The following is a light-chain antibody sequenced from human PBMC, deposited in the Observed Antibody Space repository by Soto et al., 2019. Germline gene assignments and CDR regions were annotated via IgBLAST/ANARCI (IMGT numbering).Light chain of an antibody. CDR2: YDS. J-gene: IGLJ3*02. CDR1: NIGTKN. V-gene: IGLV3-21*04. Sequence: SYELTQPPSVSVAPGKTAKITCGGNNIGTKNVHWYQQKPGQAPVLVIYYDSHRPSGIPERFSGSTSGNTATLTISRVEAGDEADSYCQVWDSSSDHFWVFGGGTQLTVL. CDR3: QVWDSSSDHFWV.